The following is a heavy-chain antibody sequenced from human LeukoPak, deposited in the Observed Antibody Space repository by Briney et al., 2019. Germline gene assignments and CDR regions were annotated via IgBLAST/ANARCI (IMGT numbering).Heavy chain of an antibody. Sequence: NPSETLSLTCAVYGGSFSGYYWSWIRQPAGKGLEWIGRIYTSGSTNYNPSLKSRVTISVDTSKNQFSLKLSSVTAADTAVYYCARARLGRGFDYWGQGTLVTVSS. D-gene: IGHD3-10*01. CDR2: IYTSGST. V-gene: IGHV4-59*10. CDR1: GGSFSGYY. CDR3: ARARLGRGFDY. J-gene: IGHJ4*02.